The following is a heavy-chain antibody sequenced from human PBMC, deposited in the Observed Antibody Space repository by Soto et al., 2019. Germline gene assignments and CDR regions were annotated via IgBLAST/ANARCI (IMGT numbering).Heavy chain of an antibody. D-gene: IGHD5-18*01. J-gene: IGHJ4*02. CDR2: ITPIFERA. Sequence: SVKVSCKASGGTFSTYTVSWVRQAPGQGLEWMGGITPIFERAKYAHKFQGTVTITADESTSTAYMELSSLRSEDAAVYYCASGRDTAMVHFDFWGQGTQVTAPQ. CDR3: ASGRDTAMVHFDF. CDR1: GGTFSTYT. V-gene: IGHV1-69*13.